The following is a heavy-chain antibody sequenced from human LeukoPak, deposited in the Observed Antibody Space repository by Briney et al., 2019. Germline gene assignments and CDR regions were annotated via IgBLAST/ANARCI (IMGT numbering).Heavy chain of an antibody. CDR1: GFTFSSYA. J-gene: IGHJ4*02. D-gene: IGHD6-13*01. V-gene: IGHV3-30-3*02. Sequence: PGGSLRLSCAASGFTFSSYAMHWVRQAPGKGLEWVAVISYDGSNKYYADSVKGRFTISRDNSKNTLYLQMNSLRAEDTAVYYCAKPSAQGGSSWYDYWGQGTLVTVSS. CDR2: ISYDGSNK. CDR3: AKPSAQGGSSWYDY.